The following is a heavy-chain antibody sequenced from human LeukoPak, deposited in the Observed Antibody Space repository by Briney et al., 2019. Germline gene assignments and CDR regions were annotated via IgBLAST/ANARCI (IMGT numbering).Heavy chain of an antibody. D-gene: IGHD3-22*01. Sequence: GGSLRLSCAASGFTFSSYEMNWVRQAPGKGLEWVSYISSSSSTIYYADSVKGRFTISRDNAKNSLYLQMNSLRAEDTAVYYCARDKYYYDSSGPFDYWGQGTLVTVSS. CDR3: ARDKYYYDSSGPFDY. J-gene: IGHJ4*02. CDR2: ISSSSSTI. CDR1: GFTFSSYE. V-gene: IGHV3-48*01.